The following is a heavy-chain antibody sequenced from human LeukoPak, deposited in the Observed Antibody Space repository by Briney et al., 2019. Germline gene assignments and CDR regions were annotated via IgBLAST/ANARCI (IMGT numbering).Heavy chain of an antibody. V-gene: IGHV1-58*02. D-gene: IGHD3-10*01. J-gene: IGHJ4*02. CDR2: LVVGSGNT. CDR1: GFTFTSSA. Sequence: SVKVSCKASGFTFTSSAMQWVRQARGQRLEWKGELVVGSGNTNSAHKIQERVTITRDWSTSRAYMELSSLRSEDTAVYYCAAVPRDYYGSGSPGGQGTLVTVSS. CDR3: AAVPRDYYGSGSP.